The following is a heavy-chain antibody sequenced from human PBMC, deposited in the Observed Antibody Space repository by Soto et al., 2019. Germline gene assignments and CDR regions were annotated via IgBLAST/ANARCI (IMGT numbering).Heavy chain of an antibody. CDR3: ARDPSFGGGSWHPRPCLDY. D-gene: IGHD2-15*01. Sequence: APVKVSSKVSGYTFTSYGISWVRQAPGQGLEWMGWIIAYNGNTNYAQKLQGRATMTTDTSTSTAYMELRSLRSDDTAVYYCARDPSFGGGSWHPRPCLDYWGQGTLVTVS. CDR2: IIAYNGNT. V-gene: IGHV1-18*01. J-gene: IGHJ4*02. CDR1: GYTFTSYG.